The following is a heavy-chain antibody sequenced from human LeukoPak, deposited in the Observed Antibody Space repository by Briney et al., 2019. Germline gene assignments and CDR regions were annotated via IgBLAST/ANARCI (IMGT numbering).Heavy chain of an antibody. D-gene: IGHD5-18*01. J-gene: IGHJ4*02. Sequence: PSETLSLTCTVSGGSISSYYWSWIRQPPGKGLEWIGYIYYSGSTNYNPSLKSRVTISVDTSKNQFSLKLSSVTAADTAVYYCARGDVDTAMAWGQGTLVTVSS. CDR2: IYYSGST. CDR3: ARGDVDTAMA. CDR1: GGSISSYY. V-gene: IGHV4-59*01.